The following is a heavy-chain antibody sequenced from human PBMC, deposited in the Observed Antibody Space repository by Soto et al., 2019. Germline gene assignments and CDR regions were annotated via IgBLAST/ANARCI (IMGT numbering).Heavy chain of an antibody. CDR3: ARQIYDSDTGPNFQYYFDS. J-gene: IGHJ4*02. CDR1: GYSFAGYL. V-gene: IGHV5-10-1*01. D-gene: IGHD3-22*01. Sequence: PGESLKISCKGSGYSFAGYLITWVRQKPGKGLEWMGRLDPRDSQTYYSPSLRGHVTISATKSITTVFLQWSSLRASDTAMYYCARQIYDSDTGPNFQYYFDSWGQGTPLTVSS. CDR2: LDPRDSQT.